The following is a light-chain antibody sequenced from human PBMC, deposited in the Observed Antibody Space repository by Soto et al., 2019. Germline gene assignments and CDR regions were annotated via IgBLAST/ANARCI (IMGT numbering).Light chain of an antibody. J-gene: IGKJ1*01. Sequence: DIQMTQSPSTLSASVGDGVTITCRASQSISSWLAWYQQKPGKAPKLLIYDASSLEIGVPSRFSGSGSGTEFTLTISSLQPDDFATYYCQQYNSYSGTFGQGTK. CDR2: DAS. CDR3: QQYNSYSGT. V-gene: IGKV1-5*01. CDR1: QSISSW.